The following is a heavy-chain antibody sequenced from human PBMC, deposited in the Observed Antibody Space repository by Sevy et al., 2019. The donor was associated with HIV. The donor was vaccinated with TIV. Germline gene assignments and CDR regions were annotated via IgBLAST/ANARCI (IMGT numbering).Heavy chain of an antibody. Sequence: SETLSLTCTVSGGSISSSSYYWGWIRQPPGKGLEWIGSIYYSGSTYYNPSLKSRVTISVDTSKNQFSLKLSSVTAADTAVYYCARDDANRDYYDSSGYPDAFDIWGQGTMVIVSS. V-gene: IGHV4-39*02. CDR1: GGSISSSSYY. J-gene: IGHJ3*02. D-gene: IGHD3-22*01. CDR3: ARDDANRDYYDSSGYPDAFDI. CDR2: IYYSGST.